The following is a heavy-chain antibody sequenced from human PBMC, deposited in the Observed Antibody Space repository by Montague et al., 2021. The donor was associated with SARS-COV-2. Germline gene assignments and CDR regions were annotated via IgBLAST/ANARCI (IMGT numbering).Heavy chain of an antibody. D-gene: IGHD5-12*01. CDR1: GGSISSSNYY. CDR2: IYDSGST. Sequence: SETLSLTCTVSGGSISSSNYYWDWIRQPPGKGLEWIGSIYDSGSTYYXPSLKSRVTISVDTSKNHFSLKLSSVTAADTAVYYCARRGRKLLPVATTIGGFDIWAQGTMVTVSS. CDR3: ARRGRKLLPVATTIGGFDI. V-gene: IGHV4-39*02. J-gene: IGHJ3*02.